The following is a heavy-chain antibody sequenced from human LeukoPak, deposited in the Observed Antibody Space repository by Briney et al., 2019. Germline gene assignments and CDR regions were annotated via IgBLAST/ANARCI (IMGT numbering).Heavy chain of an antibody. D-gene: IGHD3-10*01. CDR3: AGDLGGGWFDP. Sequence: GGSLRLSCAASGFTFSNYNMNWVRQAPGKGLEWVSSISSSSTYIYYADSLKGRFTISRDNAKNSLYLQMNSLRAEDTAVYYCAGDLGGGWFDPWGQGTLVTVSS. CDR1: GFTFSNYN. CDR2: ISSSSTYI. V-gene: IGHV3-21*01. J-gene: IGHJ5*02.